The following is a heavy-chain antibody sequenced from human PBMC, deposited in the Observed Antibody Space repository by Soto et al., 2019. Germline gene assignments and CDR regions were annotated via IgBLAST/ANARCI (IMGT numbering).Heavy chain of an antibody. V-gene: IGHV4-34*01. J-gene: IGHJ5*02. CDR1: GGSFSGYY. CDR2: INHSGST. CDR3: ARAPLGLLNWFDP. Sequence: SETLSLTCAVYGGSFSGYYWSWIRQPPGKGLEWIGEINHSGSTNYNPSLKSRVTISVDTSKNQFSLKLSSVTAADTAVYYCARAPLGLLNWFDPWGQGTLVTVSS. D-gene: IGHD3-10*01.